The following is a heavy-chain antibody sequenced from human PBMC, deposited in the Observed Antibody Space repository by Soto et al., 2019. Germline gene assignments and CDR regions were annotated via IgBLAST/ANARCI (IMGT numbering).Heavy chain of an antibody. J-gene: IGHJ6*02. V-gene: IGHV4-34*01. Sequence: SYTIALTCAIYGGSFSGYYWSWIRQPPGKGLEWIGEINHSGSTNYNPSLKSRVTISVDTSKNQFSLKLSSVTAADTAVYYCAGAAYAANYYYGMDVWGQGTTVTVSS. CDR1: GGSFSGYY. CDR2: INHSGST. CDR3: AGAAYAANYYYGMDV. D-gene: IGHD2-2*01.